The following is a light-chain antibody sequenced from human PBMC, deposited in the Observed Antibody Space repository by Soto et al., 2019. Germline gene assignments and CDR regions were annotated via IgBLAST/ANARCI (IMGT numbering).Light chain of an antibody. CDR2: AAS. CDR1: ESISRH. J-gene: IGKJ3*01. V-gene: IGKV1-39*01. CDR3: QQSYSSPH. Sequence: DIQMTQSPSSLSAAAGDRITITCRASESISRHLNWYQQKPGQAPKLLIYAASTLQSGVPSRFSGSGSGTEFTHTITRLEPEVFATYYCQQSYSSPHFGPGTTVD.